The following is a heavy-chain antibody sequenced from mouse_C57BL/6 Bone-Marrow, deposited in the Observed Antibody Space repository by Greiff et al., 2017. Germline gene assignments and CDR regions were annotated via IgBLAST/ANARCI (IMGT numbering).Heavy chain of an antibody. Sequence: EVQLVESGGGLVQPGGSLKLSCAASGFTFSDYYMYWVRQTPEKRLEWVAYISNGGGSTYYPDTVKGRFTISRDNAKNTLYLQMSRLKSEDTAMYYCARQRYGNYVRAMDYWGQGTSVTVSS. J-gene: IGHJ4*01. CDR1: GFTFSDYY. D-gene: IGHD2-10*02. CDR3: ARQRYGNYVRAMDY. V-gene: IGHV5-12*01. CDR2: ISNGGGST.